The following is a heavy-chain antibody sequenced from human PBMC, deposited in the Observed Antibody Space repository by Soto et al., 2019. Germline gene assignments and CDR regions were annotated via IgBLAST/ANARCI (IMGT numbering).Heavy chain of an antibody. J-gene: IGHJ4*02. CDR3: ARSAPFDIYAITPVEF. CDR2: IGVGSGNR. D-gene: IGHD3-9*01. V-gene: IGHV1-58*01. CDR1: GFTFTSSA. Sequence: ASVKVSCKASGFTFTSSAVQWVRQARGQRLEWIGWIGVGSGNRHYAQKFQERVSLTTETSASTAYMELRSLRSDDTAVYYCARSAPFDIYAITPVEFWGRGTLVTVSS.